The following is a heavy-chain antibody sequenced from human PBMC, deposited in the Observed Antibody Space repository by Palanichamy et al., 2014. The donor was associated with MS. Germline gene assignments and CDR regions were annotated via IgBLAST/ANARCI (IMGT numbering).Heavy chain of an antibody. V-gene: IGHV3-21*01. CDR2: ISSSSTFI. CDR1: GFTFSGFI. Sequence: EVQLVESGGGLVKPGGSLRLSCAASGFTFSGFIMNWVRQAPGQGLEWVSSISSSSTFIYYADSVKGRFTISRDNAKNSLYLQMNSLRVEDTAVYYCARDSYFDTSGYSIGDWYFDLWGRGTLVIVSS. J-gene: IGHJ2*01. CDR3: ARDSYFDTSGYSIGDWYFDL. D-gene: IGHD3-22*01.